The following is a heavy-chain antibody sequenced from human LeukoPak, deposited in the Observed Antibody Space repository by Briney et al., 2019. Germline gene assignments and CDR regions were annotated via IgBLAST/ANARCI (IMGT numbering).Heavy chain of an antibody. J-gene: IGHJ4*02. V-gene: IGHV3-7*03. CDR2: IKQDGSEK. Sequence: GGSLRLSCAASGFSFSSYWMSWVRQAPGKGLEWVANIKQDGSEKYYVDSVKGRFTISRDNAKNSLYLQMNSLRAEDTALYYCAKDIGFVLDTAMFDYWGQGTLVTVSS. CDR3: AKDIGFVLDTAMFDY. CDR1: GFSFSSYW. D-gene: IGHD5-18*01.